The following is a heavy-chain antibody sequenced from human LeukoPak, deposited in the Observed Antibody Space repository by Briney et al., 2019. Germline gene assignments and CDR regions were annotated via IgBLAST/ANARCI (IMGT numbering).Heavy chain of an antibody. J-gene: IGHJ4*02. V-gene: IGHV4-4*07. D-gene: IGHD1-26*01. Sequence: AETLSLTCTVSGGSISSYYWSWIRQPAGKGLEWIGRIYTSGSTKYNPSLKSRVTKSVDTSKNQFSLKQSSVTAADTAVYYWGREEWELQVDYWGQGTLVTVSS. CDR1: GGSISSYY. CDR3: GREEWELQVDY. CDR2: IYTSGST.